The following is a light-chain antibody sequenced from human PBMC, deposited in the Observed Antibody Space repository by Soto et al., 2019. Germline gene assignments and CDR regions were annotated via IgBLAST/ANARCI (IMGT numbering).Light chain of an antibody. Sequence: QLVLTQSPSASASLGASVKLTCTLSSGHSNYAIAWHQQQPEKGPRYLMKLNSDGSHSKGDGIPDRFSGSSSGAERYLTISSLQSEDEADYYCQTWGTGVVFGGGTKPPS. J-gene: IGLJ2*01. CDR2: LNSDGSH. CDR3: QTWGTGVV. V-gene: IGLV4-69*01. CDR1: SGHSNYA.